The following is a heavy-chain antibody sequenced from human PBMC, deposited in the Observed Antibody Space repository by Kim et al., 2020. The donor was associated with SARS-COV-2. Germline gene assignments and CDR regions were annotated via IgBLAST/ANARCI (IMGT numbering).Heavy chain of an antibody. J-gene: IGHJ5*02. V-gene: IGHV4-39*01. D-gene: IGHD4-17*01. CDR3: ARLVPTGVRWFDP. CDR2: IYYSGST. Sequence: SETLSLTCTVSGGSISSSSYYWGWIRQPPGKGLEWIANIYYSGSTYYNPSLKSRVTISVDTSKNQFSLKLSSVTAADTAVYYCARLVPTGVRWFDPWGQGTLVTVSS. CDR1: GGSISSSSYY.